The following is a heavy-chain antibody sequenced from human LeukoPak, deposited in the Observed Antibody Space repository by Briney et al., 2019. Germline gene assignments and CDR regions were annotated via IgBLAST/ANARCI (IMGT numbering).Heavy chain of an antibody. J-gene: IGHJ3*02. CDR3: ARAGWGLLTFDI. V-gene: IGHV4-30-2*01. CDR2: IYHSGST. CDR1: GGSISSGGYS. Sequence: SQTLSLTCAVSGGSISSGGYSWSWIRQPPGKGLEWIGYIYHSGSTYYNPSLKSRVTISVDRSKNQFSLKLSPVTAADTAVYYCARAGWGLLTFDIWGQGTMVTVSS. D-gene: IGHD2-21*02.